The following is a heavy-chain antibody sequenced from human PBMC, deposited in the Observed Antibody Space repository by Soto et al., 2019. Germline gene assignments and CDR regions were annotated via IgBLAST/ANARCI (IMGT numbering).Heavy chain of an antibody. J-gene: IGHJ6*02. D-gene: IGHD4-4*01. Sequence: ASVKVSCKASGYTFTGYYMHWVRQAPGQGLVWMGWINPNSGGTNYAQKLQGRVTMTRDTSISTAYMELSRLRSDDTAVYYCARDRHYSNDAPFHYYYYGMDVWGQGTTVTVSS. CDR1: GYTFTGYY. CDR2: INPNSGGT. CDR3: ARDRHYSNDAPFHYYYYGMDV. V-gene: IGHV1-2*02.